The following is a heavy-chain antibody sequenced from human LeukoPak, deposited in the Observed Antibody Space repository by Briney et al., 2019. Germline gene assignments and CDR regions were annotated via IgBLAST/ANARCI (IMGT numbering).Heavy chain of an antibody. CDR2: ISSSSSYI. Sequence: PGGSLRLSCAASGFTFSSCSMNWVRQAPGKGLEWVSSISSSSSYIYYADSVKGRFTISRDNAKNSLYLQMNSLRAEDTAVYYCAREPVGYCSSTSCYTDAFDIWGQGTMVTVSS. CDR1: GFTFSSCS. D-gene: IGHD2-2*02. CDR3: AREPVGYCSSTSCYTDAFDI. J-gene: IGHJ3*02. V-gene: IGHV3-21*01.